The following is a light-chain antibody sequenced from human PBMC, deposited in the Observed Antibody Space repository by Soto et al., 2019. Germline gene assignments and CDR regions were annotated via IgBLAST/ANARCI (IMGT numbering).Light chain of an antibody. CDR3: QKTYT. V-gene: IGKV1-39*01. CDR1: QSISTY. J-gene: IGKJ2*01. CDR2: SAS. Sequence: DFQMTQSPSSLSASVGDRVTITCRASQSISTYLNWYQQKPGKAPRLLIYSASNLQSGVPSRFSGSGSGTDFTITLSSLHPEDFATYYCQKTYTFGQGTKLEIK.